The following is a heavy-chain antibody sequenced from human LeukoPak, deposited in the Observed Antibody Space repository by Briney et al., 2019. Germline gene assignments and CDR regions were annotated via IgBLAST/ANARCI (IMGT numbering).Heavy chain of an antibody. D-gene: IGHD5-18*01. CDR3: GKEMTSMVTVEY. Sequence: GGSLRLSCVASGSTFSTSAMSWVRQAPGKGLEWVSAISGSGGKTYYADSVKGRFTISRDNSQNTLYLYMNSLRADDTAVYYCGKEMTSMVTVEYWGQGTLVTVSS. CDR1: GSTFSTSA. J-gene: IGHJ4*02. V-gene: IGHV3-23*01. CDR2: ISGSGGKT.